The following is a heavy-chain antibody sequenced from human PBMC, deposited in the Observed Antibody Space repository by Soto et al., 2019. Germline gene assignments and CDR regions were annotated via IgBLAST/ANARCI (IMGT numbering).Heavy chain of an antibody. CDR2: IIPIFGTA. CDR3: ARSGSPHNTRVARPGPGRMDV. D-gene: IGHD6-6*01. CDR1: GGTFSSYA. Sequence: SVKVSCKASGGTFSSYAISWVRQAPGQGLEWMGGIIPIFGTANYAQKFQGRVTITADESTSTAYMELSSLRSEDTAVYYCARSGSPHNTRVARPGPGRMDVWGQGTTVTVSS. V-gene: IGHV1-69*13. J-gene: IGHJ6*02.